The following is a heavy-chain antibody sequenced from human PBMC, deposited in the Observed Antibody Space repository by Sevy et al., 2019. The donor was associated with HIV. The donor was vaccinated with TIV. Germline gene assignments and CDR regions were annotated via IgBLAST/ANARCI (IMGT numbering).Heavy chain of an antibody. Sequence: ASVKVSCKASGYTFTSYDINWVRQATGQGLEWMGWMNPNSGNTGYAQKFQGRVTMTRNTSISTAYMELSSLRSEDTAVYYCARGGDILTGYDQTSVVYWGQGTLVTVSS. J-gene: IGHJ4*02. CDR2: MNPNSGNT. V-gene: IGHV1-8*01. D-gene: IGHD3-9*01. CDR1: GYTFTSYD. CDR3: ARGGDILTGYDQTSVVY.